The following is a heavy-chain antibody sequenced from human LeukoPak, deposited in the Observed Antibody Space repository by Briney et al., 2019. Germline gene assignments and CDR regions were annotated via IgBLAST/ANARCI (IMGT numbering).Heavy chain of an antibody. V-gene: IGHV5-51*01. CDR1: GYRFTSYW. CDR3: ATIYYDAFDI. CDR2: IYPGDSDT. J-gene: IGHJ3*02. Sequence: GESLKISCQGSGYRFTSYWIGWVRPMPGKGLEWMGIIYPGDSDTRYSPSFQGQVTISADKSISTAYLQWSSLKASDTAMYYCATIYYDAFDIWGQGTMVTVSS. D-gene: IGHD3-10*01.